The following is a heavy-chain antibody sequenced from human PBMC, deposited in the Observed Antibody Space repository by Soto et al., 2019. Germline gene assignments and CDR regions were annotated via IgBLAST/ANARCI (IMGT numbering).Heavy chain of an antibody. J-gene: IGHJ4*02. CDR1: GFTFSSYW. V-gene: IGHV3-7*01. CDR3: ASMQFGGPFDY. D-gene: IGHD3-16*01. CDR2: IKQDGGEK. Sequence: EVQLVESGGGLVQPGGSLRLSCAASGFTFSSYWMSWVRQAPGKGLEWVANIKQDGGEKNYVDSVKGRSTISRDNAKNSLYLQMNSLRAEDTAVYYCASMQFGGPFDYWGQGTLVIVSS.